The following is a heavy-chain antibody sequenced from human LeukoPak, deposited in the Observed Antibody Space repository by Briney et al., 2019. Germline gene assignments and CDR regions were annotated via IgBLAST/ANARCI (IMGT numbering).Heavy chain of an antibody. CDR3: ARDTHHCSSTSCYDTNWFDP. V-gene: IGHV4-30-2*01. J-gene: IGHJ5*02. CDR2: IYHSGST. CDR1: GGSISSGGYY. Sequence: SETLSLTCTVSGGSISSGGYYWSWIRQPPGKGLEWIGYIYHSGSTYYNPSLKSRVTISVDRSKNQFSLKLSSVTAVDTAVYYCARDTHHCSSTSCYDTNWFDPWGQGTLVTVSS. D-gene: IGHD2-2*01.